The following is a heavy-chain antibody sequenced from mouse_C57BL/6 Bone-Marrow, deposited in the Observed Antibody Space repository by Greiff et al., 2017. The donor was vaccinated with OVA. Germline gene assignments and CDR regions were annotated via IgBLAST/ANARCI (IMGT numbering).Heavy chain of an antibody. CDR2: ISDGGSYT. CDR1: GFTFSSYA. V-gene: IGHV5-4*03. CDR3: ATYASSHYAMDY. D-gene: IGHD1-1*01. Sequence: EVKLVESGGGLVKPGGSLKLSCAASGFTFSSYAMSWVRQTPEKRLEWVATISDGGSYTYYPDNVKGRFTISRDNAKNNLYLQMSHLKSEDTAMYYCATYASSHYAMDYWGQGTSVTVSS. J-gene: IGHJ4*01.